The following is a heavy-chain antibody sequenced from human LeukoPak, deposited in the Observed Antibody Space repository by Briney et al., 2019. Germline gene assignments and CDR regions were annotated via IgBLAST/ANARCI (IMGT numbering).Heavy chain of an antibody. Sequence: GGSLRLSCAVSGFTFTDTYMTWIRRAPGKGLESLSYADSVKGRFTISRDNSKNTLYLQMNSLRAEDTAVYYCAKDGHKKRLVGTTTRGHFDYWGQGTLVTVSS. J-gene: IGHJ4*02. CDR1: GFTFTDTY. D-gene: IGHD1-26*01. V-gene: IGHV3-66*03. CDR3: AKDGHKKRLVGTTTRGHFDY.